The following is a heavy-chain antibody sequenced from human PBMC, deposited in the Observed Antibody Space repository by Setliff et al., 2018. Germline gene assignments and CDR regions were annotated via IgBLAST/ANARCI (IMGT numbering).Heavy chain of an antibody. CDR2: TYYDGNT. D-gene: IGHD3-9*01. Sequence: SETLSLTCTVSGVSTSGHYWNWIRQPPGKGLEWIGYTYYDGNTKYNPSLKSRVTMSIDPSKNQLSLKLTTVSAADTAVYYCVRGGIAWSWHYDLWGRGTLVTVSS. V-gene: IGHV4-59*11. J-gene: IGHJ2*01. CDR3: VRGGIAWSWHYDL. CDR1: GVSTSGHY.